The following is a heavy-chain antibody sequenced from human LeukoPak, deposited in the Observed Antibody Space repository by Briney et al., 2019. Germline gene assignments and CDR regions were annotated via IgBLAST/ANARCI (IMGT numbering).Heavy chain of an antibody. Sequence: GGSLRLSCAASGFTFSRSWMHWVRQAPGRGLEWVSSISSSSSYIYYADSVKGRFTISRDNAKNSLYLQMNSLRAEDTAVYYCARATVAAAADYYYGMDVWGQGTTVTVSS. V-gene: IGHV3-21*01. D-gene: IGHD6-13*01. J-gene: IGHJ6*02. CDR2: ISSSSSYI. CDR1: GFTFSRSW. CDR3: ARATVAAAADYYYGMDV.